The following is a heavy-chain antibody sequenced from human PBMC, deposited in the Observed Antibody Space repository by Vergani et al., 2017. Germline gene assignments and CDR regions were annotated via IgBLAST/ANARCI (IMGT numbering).Heavy chain of an antibody. D-gene: IGHD5-12*01. CDR2: INHSGST. CDR3: ARLRTSYRVATEFYYDYGMDV. CDR1: GGSFSGYY. Sequence: QVQLQQWGAGLLKPSETLSLTCAVYGGSFSGYYWSWIRQPPGKGLEWIGEINHSGSTNYNPSLKSRVTISVDTSKNQFSLKLSSVTAAETAVYYCARLRTSYRVATEFYYDYGMDVWGQGTTVTVSS. V-gene: IGHV4-34*01. J-gene: IGHJ6*02.